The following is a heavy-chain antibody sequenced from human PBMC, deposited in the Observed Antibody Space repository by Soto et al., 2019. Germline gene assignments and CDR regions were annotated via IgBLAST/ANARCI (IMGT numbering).Heavy chain of an antibody. CDR3: ARHKEFDSSGYGMDV. J-gene: IGHJ6*02. Sequence: PGESLKIACQGSGYSFTRHWITWVRQVPGKGLERMGWIGPSDSYTIYWPSFEGHVTISADKSINTAYLQWSGLKASDTAMYYCARHKEFDSSGYGMDVWGQGTTVTVSS. V-gene: IGHV5-10-1*01. CDR1: GYSFTRHW. D-gene: IGHD3-22*01. CDR2: IGPSDSYT.